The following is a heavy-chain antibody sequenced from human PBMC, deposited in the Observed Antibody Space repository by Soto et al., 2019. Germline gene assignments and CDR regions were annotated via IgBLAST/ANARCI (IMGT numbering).Heavy chain of an antibody. CDR2: TYYRSKWSN. CDR3: ARGRHSSFDI. D-gene: IGHD6-13*01. V-gene: IGHV6-1*01. Sequence: QVQLQQSGPGLVKPSQTLSLTCAISGDSLFTNGVAWNWIRLSPSGGLEWLGRTYYRSKWSNDYAISLKSRITINPDSSKTQYSLQLTSVTPEDTAVYFCARGRHSSFDIWGQWTMVTVSS. J-gene: IGHJ3*02. CDR1: GDSLFTNGVA.